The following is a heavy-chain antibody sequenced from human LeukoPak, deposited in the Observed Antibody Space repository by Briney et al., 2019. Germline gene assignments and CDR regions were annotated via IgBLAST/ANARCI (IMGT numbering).Heavy chain of an antibody. CDR3: ARGPRDAYYFDY. CDR1: GFTFSDAW. Sequence: GGSLRLSCEASGFTFSDAWMSWVRQAPGKGLEWVGRIKSNSDGGTTDYAAPVKGIFTISRDDSKNTLYLQMNSLQIEDTAVYYCARGPRDAYYFDYWGQGTLVTVSS. J-gene: IGHJ4*02. CDR2: IKSNSDGGTT. V-gene: IGHV3-15*01.